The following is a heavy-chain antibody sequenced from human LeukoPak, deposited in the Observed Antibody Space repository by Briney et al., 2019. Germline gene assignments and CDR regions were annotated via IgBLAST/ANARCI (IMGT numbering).Heavy chain of an antibody. J-gene: IGHJ6*03. V-gene: IGHV1-69*06. Sequence: SVKVSCKASGGTFSSYAISWVRQAPGQGLEWMGGIIPIFGTTNYAQKFQDRVTITADKSTSTAYMELSSLRSEDTAVYYCARSLFRFLEWSYRSYYYYYMDVWGKGTTVTVSS. D-gene: IGHD3-3*01. CDR2: IIPIFGTT. CDR3: ARSLFRFLEWSYRSYYYYYMDV. CDR1: GGTFSSYA.